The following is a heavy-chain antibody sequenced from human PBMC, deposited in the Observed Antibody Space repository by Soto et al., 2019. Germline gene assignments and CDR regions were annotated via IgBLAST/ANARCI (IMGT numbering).Heavy chain of an antibody. V-gene: IGHV1-8*01. CDR2: MNPNSGNT. CDR1: GYTFTSYD. Sequence: QVQLVQSGAEVKKPGASVKVSCKASGYTFTSYDINWVRQASGQGLEWMGWMNPNSGNTGYAQKFQGRVNMTRSNSVSTAYMELTGLRSEDTAVYYCARGHNYYDSSGYYGDWGQGTLVTVSS. D-gene: IGHD3-22*01. J-gene: IGHJ4*02. CDR3: ARGHNYYDSSGYYGD.